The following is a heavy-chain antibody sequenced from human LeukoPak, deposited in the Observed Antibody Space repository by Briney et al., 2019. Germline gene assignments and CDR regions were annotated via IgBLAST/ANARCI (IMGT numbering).Heavy chain of an antibody. CDR1: GYTFTNYG. Sequence: ASVKVSCKASGYTFTNYGISWVRQAPGQGLEWMGWISAYNGDTNYAQKLQGRVTMTTDTSTSTAYMELRSLGSDDTAVYYCAREIAVPHTTVDFDFWGQGTLVTVSS. D-gene: IGHD4-23*01. CDR3: AREIAVPHTTVDFDF. CDR2: ISAYNGDT. J-gene: IGHJ4*02. V-gene: IGHV1-18*01.